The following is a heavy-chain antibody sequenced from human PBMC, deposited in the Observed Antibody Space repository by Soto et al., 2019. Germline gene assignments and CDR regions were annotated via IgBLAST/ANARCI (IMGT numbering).Heavy chain of an antibody. CDR2: IYYSGST. CDR3: ARLTGYNTGWDRDF. CDR1: GGSISPYY. V-gene: IGHV4-59*08. J-gene: IGHJ4*02. D-gene: IGHD6-19*01. Sequence: SETLSLTCTVSGGSISPYYWSWIRQPPGKGLEWIGYIYYSGSTNYNPSLKSRVTISVDTSKNQFSLKLSSVTAADTAVYYCARLTGYNTGWDRDFWGQGTLVTVSS.